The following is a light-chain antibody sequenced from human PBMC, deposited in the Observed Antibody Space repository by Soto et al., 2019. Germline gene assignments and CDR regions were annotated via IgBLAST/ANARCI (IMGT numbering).Light chain of an antibody. J-gene: IGKJ1*01. V-gene: IGKV3-11*01. CDR3: QQRSNWPVT. CDR2: DAS. Sequence: EIVLTQSPATLSLSPGERATLSCRAVQSVRTYLACYQQKPGRAPRLLIYDASSRATGIPARFIGSGSGTEFTLTISSLEPEDFAVYYCQQRSNWPVTFGQGTRVEIK. CDR1: QSVRTY.